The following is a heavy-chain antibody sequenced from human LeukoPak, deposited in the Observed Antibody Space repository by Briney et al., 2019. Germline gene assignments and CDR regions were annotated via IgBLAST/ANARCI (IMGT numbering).Heavy chain of an antibody. D-gene: IGHD6-13*01. CDR2: IKQDGSEK. Sequence: GGSLRLSCAASGFTFSSYDMSWVRQAPGKGLEWVANIKQDGSEKYYVDSVKGRFTISRDNAKNSLYLQMNSLRAEDTAVYYCAREGIAAADLFDYWGQGTLVTVSS. V-gene: IGHV3-7*01. CDR3: AREGIAAADLFDY. J-gene: IGHJ4*02. CDR1: GFTFSSYD.